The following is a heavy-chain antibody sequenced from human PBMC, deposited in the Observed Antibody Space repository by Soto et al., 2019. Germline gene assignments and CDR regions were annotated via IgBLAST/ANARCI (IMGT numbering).Heavy chain of an antibody. CDR2: IWYDGSNK. CDR3: ARETGRGVIGY. V-gene: IGHV3-33*01. J-gene: IGHJ4*02. D-gene: IGHD3-10*01. CDR1: GFTFSSYG. Sequence: QVQLVESGGGVVQPGRSLRLSCAASGFTFSSYGMHWVRQAPGKGLEWVAVIWYDGSNKYYADSVKGRFTISRDNSKNTLYLQMNSLRAEDTAVYYCARETGRGVIGYWGQGTLVTVSS.